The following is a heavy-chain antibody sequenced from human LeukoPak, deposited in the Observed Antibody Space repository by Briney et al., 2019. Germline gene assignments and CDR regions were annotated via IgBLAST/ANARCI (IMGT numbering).Heavy chain of an antibody. D-gene: IGHD2-15*01. J-gene: IGHJ4*02. Sequence: GESLKISCAASGFTFSSYAMSWVRQAPGKGLEWVSAISGSGGSTYYADSVKGRFTIPRDNSKNTLHLQMNSLRAEDTAVYYCAKEQSSWGSGGYWGQGTLVTVSS. CDR2: ISGSGGST. CDR3: AKEQSSWGSGGY. CDR1: GFTFSSYA. V-gene: IGHV3-23*01.